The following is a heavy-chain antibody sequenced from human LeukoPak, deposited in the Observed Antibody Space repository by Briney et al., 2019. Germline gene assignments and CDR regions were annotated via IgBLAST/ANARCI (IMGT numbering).Heavy chain of an antibody. CDR3: ARNPPRYFN. Sequence: PGGSLRLSCAASGFTFNNYGMHWVRQAPGKGLEWVAVIWYDGTNTFYADSLKGRFTISRDNSKNTLFLHMNTLRAEDTAVYYCARNPPRYFNWGQGTLVTVSS. CDR1: GFTFNNYG. J-gene: IGHJ4*02. CDR2: IWYDGTNT. V-gene: IGHV3-33*01. D-gene: IGHD1-26*01.